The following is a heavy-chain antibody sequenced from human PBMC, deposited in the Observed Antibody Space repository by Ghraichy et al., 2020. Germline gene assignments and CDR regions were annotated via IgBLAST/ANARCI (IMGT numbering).Heavy chain of an antibody. CDR3: ARPGAGSGWYYFDY. CDR1: GGSFSGYY. J-gene: IGHJ4*02. V-gene: IGHV4-34*01. Sequence: SETLSLTCAVYGGSFSGYYWTWIRQSPGKGLEWIGKIDDSGNTKYNPSLKSRVTISVDRSMNQFSLKLSSVTAADTAVYYCARPGAGSGWYYFDYWGQGNLVTVSS. D-gene: IGHD6-19*01. CDR2: IDDSGNT.